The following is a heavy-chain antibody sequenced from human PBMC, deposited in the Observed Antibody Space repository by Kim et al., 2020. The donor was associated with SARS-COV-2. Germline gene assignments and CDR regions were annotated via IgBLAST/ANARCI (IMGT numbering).Heavy chain of an antibody. J-gene: IGHJ5*02. CDR3: ARGIAAAGTRLNWFDP. CDR2: INHSGST. Sequence: SETLSLTCAVYGGSFSGYYWSWIRQPPGKGLERIGEINHSGSTNYNPSLKSRVTISVDTSKNQFSLKLSSVTAADTAVYYCARGIAAAGTRLNWFDPWGQGTLVTVSS. V-gene: IGHV4-34*01. D-gene: IGHD6-13*01. CDR1: GGSFSGYY.